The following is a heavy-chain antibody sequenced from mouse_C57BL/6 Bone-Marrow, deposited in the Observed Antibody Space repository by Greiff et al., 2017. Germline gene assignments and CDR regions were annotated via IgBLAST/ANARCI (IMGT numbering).Heavy chain of an antibody. CDR1: GYTFTDYY. Sequence: VQLQQSGPELVKPGASVKISCKASGYTFTDYYMNWVKQSHGKSLEWIGDINPNNGGTSYNQKFKGKATLTVDKSSSTAYMELRSLTSEDSAVYYCATERNYAMDYWGQGTSVTVSS. CDR3: ATERNYAMDY. J-gene: IGHJ4*01. V-gene: IGHV1-26*01. CDR2: INPNNGGT.